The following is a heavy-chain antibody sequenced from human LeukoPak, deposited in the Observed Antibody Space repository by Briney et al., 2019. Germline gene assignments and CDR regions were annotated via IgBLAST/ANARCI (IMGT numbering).Heavy chain of an antibody. CDR1: GFTFSSYA. J-gene: IGHJ6*02. CDR2: ISGSGGST. V-gene: IGHV3-23*01. Sequence: GGSLRLSCAASGFTFSSYAMSWVRPAPGKGVEWVSAISGSGGSTYYADSVKGRFTISRDNSKNTLYLQMNSLRAEDTAVYYCAKGQHYYYYGMDVWGQGTTVTVSS. CDR3: AKGQHYYYYGMDV.